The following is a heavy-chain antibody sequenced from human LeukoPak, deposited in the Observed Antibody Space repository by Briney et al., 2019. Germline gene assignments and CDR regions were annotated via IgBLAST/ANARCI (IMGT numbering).Heavy chain of an antibody. J-gene: IGHJ2*01. CDR3: ARRTPEYTNRWYFDL. CDR2: IYPGDSDT. CDR1: GYSFTSYW. D-gene: IGHD6-6*01. V-gene: IGHV5-51*01. Sequence: GESLKISCKGSGYSFTSYWIGWVRQMPGKGLEWMGIIYPGDSDTRYSPSFQGQVTISADKSINTAFVQWSSLKASDTAIYYCARRTPEYTNRWYFDLWGRGTLVTVSS.